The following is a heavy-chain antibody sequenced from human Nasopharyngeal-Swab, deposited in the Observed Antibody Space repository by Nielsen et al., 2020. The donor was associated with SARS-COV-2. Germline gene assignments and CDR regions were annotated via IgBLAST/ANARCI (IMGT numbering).Heavy chain of an antibody. J-gene: IGHJ4*02. Sequence: ASVQVTCTASAYTFTSYAMHWVRQAPGQRLEWMGWINAGNGNTKYSQKFQGRVTITRDKPASTAYMEQISLRSEDTAVYYCAGEVFVTIRWDYWGQGTLVTVSS. CDR1: AYTFTSYA. CDR3: AGEVFVTIRWDY. CDR2: INAGNGNT. V-gene: IGHV1-3*01. D-gene: IGHD3-10*01.